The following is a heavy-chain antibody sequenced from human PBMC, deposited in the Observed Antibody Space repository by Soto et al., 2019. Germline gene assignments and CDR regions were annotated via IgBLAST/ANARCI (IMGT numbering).Heavy chain of an antibody. J-gene: IGHJ6*02. CDR2: IYYSGST. CDR1: GGSISSSSYY. V-gene: IGHV4-39*01. Sequence: SETLSLTCTVSGGSISSSSYYWGWIRRPPGKGLEWIGSIYYSGSTYYNPSLKSRVTISVDTSKNQFSLKLGSVTAADTAVYYCARLLRVDYYPYGMDVWGQVTTVTVSS. CDR3: ARLLRVDYYPYGMDV. D-gene: IGHD2-15*01.